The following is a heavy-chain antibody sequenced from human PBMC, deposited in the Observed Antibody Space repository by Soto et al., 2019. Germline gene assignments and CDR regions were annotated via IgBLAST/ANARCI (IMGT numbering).Heavy chain of an antibody. Sequence: QVQLVQSGAEVKNPGASVKVSCKASGYTFFNYGITWVRQAPGQGLEWMGWISAYNGNRNYAQKFQGRVTMTTDTSTSTAYMELRTLRSDDTAVYHCARSPIAATGSLDYWGQGTLVTVSS. CDR3: ARSPIAATGSLDY. V-gene: IGHV1-18*01. D-gene: IGHD6-6*01. J-gene: IGHJ4*02. CDR1: GYTFFNYG. CDR2: ISAYNGNR.